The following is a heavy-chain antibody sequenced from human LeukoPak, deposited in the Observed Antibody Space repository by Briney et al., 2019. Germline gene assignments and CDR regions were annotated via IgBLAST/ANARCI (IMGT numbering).Heavy chain of an antibody. J-gene: IGHJ4*02. D-gene: IGHD6-19*01. CDR1: GGSFSGYY. CDR3: ARLVIAVAGFDY. V-gene: IGHV4-34*01. CDR2: INHSGST. Sequence: SETLSLTCAVYGGSFSGYYWSWIRQPPGKGLEWIGEINHSGSTNYNPSPKSRVTISVDTSKNQFSLELSSVTAADTAVYYCARLVIAVAGFDYWGQGTLVTVSS.